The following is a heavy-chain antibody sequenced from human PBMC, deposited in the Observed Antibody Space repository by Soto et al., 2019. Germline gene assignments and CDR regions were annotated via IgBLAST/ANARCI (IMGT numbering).Heavy chain of an antibody. V-gene: IGHV1-69*13. CDR3: AKVRYSSPMGYYYGMDV. D-gene: IGHD6-19*01. CDR2: IIPIFGTA. CDR1: RVAFSKFI. J-gene: IGHJ6*02. Sequence: SVKVSCKASRVAFSKFIVTWVRQAPGLGLEWVGGIIPIFGTANYAQKFQGRVTITADESTSTSYMEVNNLRSEDTAVYYYAKVRYSSPMGYYYGMDVWGQGTTVTVSS.